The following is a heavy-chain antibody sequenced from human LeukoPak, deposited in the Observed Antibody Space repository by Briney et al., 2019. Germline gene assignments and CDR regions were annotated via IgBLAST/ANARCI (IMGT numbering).Heavy chain of an antibody. CDR2: MNPNSGNA. D-gene: IGHD3-16*01. V-gene: IGHV1-8*01. Sequence: ASVKVSCKASGYSFTNYDINWVRQATGQGLEWMGWMNPNSGNAGYAQKFQGRVTMTRDTSISTAYMELSSLRSEDTAVYYCAREGGGTELYYFDYWGQGTLVTVSS. CDR3: AREGGGTELYYFDY. J-gene: IGHJ4*02. CDR1: GYSFTNYD.